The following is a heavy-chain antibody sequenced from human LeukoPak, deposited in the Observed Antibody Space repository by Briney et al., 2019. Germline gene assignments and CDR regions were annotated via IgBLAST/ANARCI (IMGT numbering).Heavy chain of an antibody. CDR1: GFTFSSYW. D-gene: IGHD3-9*01. V-gene: IGHV3-7*01. CDR2: IKQDGSEK. J-gene: IGHJ6*03. Sequence: GGSLRLSCAASGFTFSSYWMSWVRQAPGKGLEWVANIKQDGSEKYYVDSVKGRFTISRDNAKNSLYLQMNSMRAEDTAVYYCARSNVLRYFDWLSGSYYYYYYMDVWGKGTTVTVSS. CDR3: ARSNVLRYFDWLSGSYYYYYYMDV.